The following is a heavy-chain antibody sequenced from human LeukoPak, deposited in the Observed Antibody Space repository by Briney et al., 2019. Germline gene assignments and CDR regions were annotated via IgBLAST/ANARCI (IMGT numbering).Heavy chain of an antibody. V-gene: IGHV1-18*04. CDR2: ISAYNGKT. Sequence: ASVKVSCEASGYTFITNDISWVRQDPGQGLEWMGWISAYNGKTNYAQKLQGRVTLTTDTTTNTAYMELRSLRCDDTAVYYCARSAVADILSAYYFECLGQGTLVTVCS. CDR3: ARSAVADILSAYYFEC. CDR1: GYTFITND. D-gene: IGHD6-19*01. J-gene: IGHJ4*02.